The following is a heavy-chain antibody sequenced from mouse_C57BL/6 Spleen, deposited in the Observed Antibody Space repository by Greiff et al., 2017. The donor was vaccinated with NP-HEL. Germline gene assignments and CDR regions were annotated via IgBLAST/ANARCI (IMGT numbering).Heavy chain of an antibody. D-gene: IGHD1-1*01. J-gene: IGHJ2*01. CDR2: IDPSDSYT. V-gene: IGHV1-69*01. CDR3: ARRTLTTVVERDFDY. CDR1: GYTFTSYW. Sequence: QVQLQQPGAELVMPGASVKLSCKASGYTFTSYWMHWVKQRPGQGLEWIGEIDPSDSYTNYNQKFKGKSTLTVDKSSSTAYMQLSSLTSEDSAVYFCARRTLTTVVERDFDYWGQGTTLTVSS.